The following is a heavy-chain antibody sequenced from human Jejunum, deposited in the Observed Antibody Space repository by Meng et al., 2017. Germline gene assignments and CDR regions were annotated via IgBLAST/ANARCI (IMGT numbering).Heavy chain of an antibody. CDR2: MNPNSGNT. Sequence: ASVKVSCKASGYTFTSYDINWVRQATGQGLEWMGWMNPNSGNTGYAQKFQGRVTMTRNTSISTAYMELSSLRSEDTAVYYCASKYCSNTSCSRKWFDPWGQGTLVTVSS. J-gene: IGHJ5*02. V-gene: IGHV1-8*02. D-gene: IGHD2-2*01. CDR1: GYTFTSYD. CDR3: ASKYCSNTSCSRKWFDP.